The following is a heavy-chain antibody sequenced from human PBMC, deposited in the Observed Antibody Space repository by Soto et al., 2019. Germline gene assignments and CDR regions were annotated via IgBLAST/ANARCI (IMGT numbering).Heavy chain of an antibody. CDR1: GGTFSSYA. CDR2: IIPIFGTA. D-gene: IGHD1-26*01. J-gene: IGHJ4*02. Sequence: WASVKGSCKASGGTFSSYAISWVRQAPGQGLEWMGGIIPIFGTANYAQKFQGRVTITADASTSTAYMELSSLRSEDTAVYYCARGASPLIDYWGQGTLVTVSS. CDR3: ARGASPLIDY. V-gene: IGHV1-69*13.